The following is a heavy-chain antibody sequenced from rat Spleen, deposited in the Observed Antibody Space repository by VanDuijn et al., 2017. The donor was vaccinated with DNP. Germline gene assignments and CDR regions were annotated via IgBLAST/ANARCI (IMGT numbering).Heavy chain of an antibody. V-gene: IGHV2S8*01. CDR3: AKRENSGYFDY. CDR2: ISAGGSR. Sequence: QVQMTESGPGLVQPSQTLSLTCTVSGFSLTSHGVSWVRQPPGKGLEWIAAISAGGSRYYNSALKSRLSISRDTSKSQVFLKMHSLQIEDTAMYFCAKRENSGYFDYWGQGVMVTVSS. D-gene: IGHD4-3*01. CDR1: GFSLTSHG. J-gene: IGHJ2*01.